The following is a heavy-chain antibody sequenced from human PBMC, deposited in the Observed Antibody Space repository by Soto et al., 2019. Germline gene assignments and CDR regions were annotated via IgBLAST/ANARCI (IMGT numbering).Heavy chain of an antibody. J-gene: IGHJ6*02. CDR2: MNPNSGNT. Sequence: QVQLVQSGAEVKKPGASVKVSCKASGYTFTSYDINWVRQATGQGLEWMGWMNPNSGNTGYAQKFQGRVTMTRNISMSTAYIELSSLRSDDTAVYYCAREKTSYGMDVWGQGTTVTVSS. CDR1: GYTFTSYD. CDR3: AREKTSYGMDV. V-gene: IGHV1-8*01.